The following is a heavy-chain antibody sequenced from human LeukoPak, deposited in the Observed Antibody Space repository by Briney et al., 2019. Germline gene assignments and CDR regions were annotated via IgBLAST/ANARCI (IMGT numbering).Heavy chain of an antibody. Sequence: PSETLSLTCTVSGGSISSYYWSWIRQPPGKGLEWIGYIYYSGSTTYNRSLKSRVTISVDTSKNQFSLRLSSDDTAVYYCARHIGHGAFDIWGQVTMVTVSS. J-gene: IGHJ3*02. CDR3: ARHIGHGAFDI. CDR2: IYYSGST. CDR1: GGSISSYY. V-gene: IGHV4-59*08.